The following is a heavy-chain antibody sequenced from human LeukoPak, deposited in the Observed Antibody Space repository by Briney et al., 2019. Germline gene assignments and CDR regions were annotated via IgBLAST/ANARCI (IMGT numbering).Heavy chain of an antibody. CDR3: TRGSDTVFGVARDGFDY. V-gene: IGHV3-49*03. Sequence: GRSLRLSCTSSGFTFCDFAMSWLRQAPGKGLEWVGFIRSKAFRETADYAASVKGRFTISRDDSEGISYLQMNSLKTEDTAVYYCTRGSDTVFGVARDGFDYWGQGTLVTVSS. CDR2: IRSKAFRETA. J-gene: IGHJ4*02. CDR1: GFTFCDFA. D-gene: IGHD3-3*01.